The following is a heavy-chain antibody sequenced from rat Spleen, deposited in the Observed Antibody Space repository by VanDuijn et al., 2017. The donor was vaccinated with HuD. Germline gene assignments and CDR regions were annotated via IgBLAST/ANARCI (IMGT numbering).Heavy chain of an antibody. Sequence: EVQLVESDGGLVQPGRSLKLSCAASGFTFSDYYMAWVRQAPTKGLEWVATISYDGSSTYYRDSVKGRFTISRDNAKSTLYLQMDSLRSEDTATYYCARHEDYSGLNYWGQGVMVTVSA. J-gene: IGHJ2*01. CDR2: ISYDGSST. CDR1: GFTFSDYY. V-gene: IGHV5-29*01. D-gene: IGHD1-1*01. CDR3: ARHEDYSGLNY.